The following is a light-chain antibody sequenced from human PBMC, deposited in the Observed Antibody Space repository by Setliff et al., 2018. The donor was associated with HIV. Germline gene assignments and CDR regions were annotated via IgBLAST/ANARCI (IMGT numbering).Light chain of an antibody. CDR3: TSYTSSSNLV. CDR2: EVN. CDR1: RGDVGAYNY. Sequence: QSVLTQPASVSGSPGQSITISCTGSRGDVGAYNYVSWYQHHPGKAPKLIISEVNKRPSGVSTRFSGSKTGTTASLTISGLQAEDESDYYCTSYTSSSNLVFGGGTKGTVL. V-gene: IGLV2-14*01. J-gene: IGLJ2*01.